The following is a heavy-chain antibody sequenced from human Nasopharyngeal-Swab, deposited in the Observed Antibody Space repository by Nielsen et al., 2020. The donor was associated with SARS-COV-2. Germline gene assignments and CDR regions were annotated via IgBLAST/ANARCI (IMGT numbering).Heavy chain of an antibody. Sequence: GESLKISCSASGFTFSIYVMHWVRQAPGKGLEYVSTINDYENRLYYADSVKGRFAISRDNSKNTLYLQMSSLRAEDTAVYWCVKDLRGKYAFDIWGQGTMVTVSS. CDR2: INDYENRL. CDR1: GFTFSIYV. CDR3: VKDLRGKYAFDI. D-gene: IGHD3-16*01. J-gene: IGHJ3*02. V-gene: IGHV3-64D*06.